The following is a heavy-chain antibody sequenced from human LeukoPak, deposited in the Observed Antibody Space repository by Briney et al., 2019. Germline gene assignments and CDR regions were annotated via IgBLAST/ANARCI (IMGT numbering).Heavy chain of an antibody. Sequence: ASVKVSCKVSGYTLTESSIHWVRQAPGQGLEWMGWISAYNGNTNYAQKLQGRVTMTTDTSTSTAYMELRSLRSDDTAVYYCARAAYGDDWFDPWGQGTLVTVSS. D-gene: IGHD4-17*01. CDR3: ARAAYGDDWFDP. V-gene: IGHV1-18*01. J-gene: IGHJ5*02. CDR1: GYTLTESS. CDR2: ISAYNGNT.